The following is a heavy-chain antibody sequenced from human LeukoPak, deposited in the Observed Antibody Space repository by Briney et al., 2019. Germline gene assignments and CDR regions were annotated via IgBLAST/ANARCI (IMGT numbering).Heavy chain of an antibody. Sequence: PGTLSLTCTVSGGSIINYYWSWIRQPAGTGLEWVGRIYVTGSTIYNPSLQSRLSMSVDTSKNQFSLRLTSVTAADTAVYYCARLKYYDSTGYSPGYYMDVWGKGITVAVSS. J-gene: IGHJ6*03. CDR3: ARLKYYDSTGYSPGYYMDV. CDR1: GGSIINYY. V-gene: IGHV4-4*07. CDR2: IYVTGST. D-gene: IGHD3-22*01.